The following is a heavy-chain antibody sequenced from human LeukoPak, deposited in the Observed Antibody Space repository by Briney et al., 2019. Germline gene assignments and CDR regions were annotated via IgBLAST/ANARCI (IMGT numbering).Heavy chain of an antibody. V-gene: IGHV1-46*01. CDR2: INPSGGSS. CDR1: GYTFTSYY. CDR3: ARDRAYFHDTIGSHTLPDS. D-gene: IGHD3-22*01. J-gene: IGHJ5*01. Sequence: ASVKVSCKASGYTFTSYYIHWVRQAPGQGLEWMGIINPSGGSSSSARKFQGRVTMTRDTSTSTVYMELSSLRSEDTAVYYCARDRAYFHDTIGSHTLPDSWGHGTLVTASS.